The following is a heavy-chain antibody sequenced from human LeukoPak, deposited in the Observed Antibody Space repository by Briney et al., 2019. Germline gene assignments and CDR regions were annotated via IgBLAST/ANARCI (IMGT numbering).Heavy chain of an antibody. J-gene: IGHJ5*02. CDR2: INPHDSDT. Sequence: GEYLKISCKGSGYTFNTYWIGWVRQLPGKGLEWVVIINPHDSDTRYSQSFQGHVTISADKSISTAFLHWGSLKASDTAISFCVIGMHGYGYGSWGQGALVTVSS. D-gene: IGHD5-18*01. V-gene: IGHV5-51*01. CDR3: VIGMHGYGYGS. CDR1: GYTFNTYW.